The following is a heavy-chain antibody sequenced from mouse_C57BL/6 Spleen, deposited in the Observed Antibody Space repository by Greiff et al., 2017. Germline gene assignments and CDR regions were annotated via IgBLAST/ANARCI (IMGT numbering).Heavy chain of an antibody. CDR1: GYTFTDYY. J-gene: IGHJ3*01. Sequence: EVQLQQSGPELVQPGASVKISCKASGYTFTDYYMNWVKQSHGKSLEWIGDINPNNGGSSYNQKFKGKATLTVDKSSSTDYMELRSLTSEDSAVYYCARWDWDWFAYWGQGTLVTVSA. V-gene: IGHV1-26*01. D-gene: IGHD4-1*01. CDR3: ARWDWDWFAY. CDR2: INPNNGGS.